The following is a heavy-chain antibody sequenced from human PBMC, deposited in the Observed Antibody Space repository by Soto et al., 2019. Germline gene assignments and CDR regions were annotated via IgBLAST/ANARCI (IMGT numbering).Heavy chain of an antibody. Sequence: LPETLSLTCTVSGGSISSYYWSWIRQPPGKGLEWIGYIYYSGSTNYNPSLKSRVTISVDTSKNQFSLKLSSVTAADTAVYYCARRWGPGFDYWGQGTLVTVSS. V-gene: IGHV4-59*08. J-gene: IGHJ4*02. CDR3: ARRWGPGFDY. CDR2: IYYSGST. CDR1: GGSISSYY. D-gene: IGHD7-27*01.